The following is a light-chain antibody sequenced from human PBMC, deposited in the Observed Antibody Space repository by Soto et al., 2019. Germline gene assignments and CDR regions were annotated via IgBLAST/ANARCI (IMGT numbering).Light chain of an antibody. CDR1: QSVGNNF. J-gene: IGKJ5*01. CDR2: TAS. Sequence: EIVLTQSPGTLSLSQGERATLSCRASQSVGNNFLAWYQQKPGQAPRLLIHTASTRATGIPDRFVGSGSGTDFTLTITRLDPEYFVVYYCHQHAYSPLTFGHGTRLESK. V-gene: IGKV3-20*01. CDR3: HQHAYSPLT.